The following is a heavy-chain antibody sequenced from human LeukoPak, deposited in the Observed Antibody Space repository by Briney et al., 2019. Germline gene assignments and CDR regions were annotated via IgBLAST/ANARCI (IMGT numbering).Heavy chain of an antibody. CDR2: IYTSGST. CDR1: GGSISSGSYY. CDR3: ARGSSGWYDY. Sequence: PSETLSLTCTVSGGSISSGSYYWSWIRQPAGKGLEWIGRIYTSGSTNYNPSLKSRVTISVDRSKNQFSLKLSSVTAADTAVYYCARGSSGWYDYWGQGTLVTVSS. D-gene: IGHD6-19*01. V-gene: IGHV4-61*02. J-gene: IGHJ4*02.